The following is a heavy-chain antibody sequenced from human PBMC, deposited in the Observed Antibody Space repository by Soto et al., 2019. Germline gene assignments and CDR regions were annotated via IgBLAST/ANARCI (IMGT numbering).Heavy chain of an antibody. V-gene: IGHV1-2*04. J-gene: IGHJ4*02. CDR1: GYAFTGSY. CDR3: AKNRLVPGAGSYPAF. D-gene: IGHD3-10*01. Sequence: ASVKXSCKASGYAFTGSYIHWVRQAPGQGLEWMGWINPNSGATTYAQKFQGWVTMTRDTSINTAYMELSRLTSDDTAIYYCAKNRLVPGAGSYPAFWGQGTLVTVSS. CDR2: INPNSGAT.